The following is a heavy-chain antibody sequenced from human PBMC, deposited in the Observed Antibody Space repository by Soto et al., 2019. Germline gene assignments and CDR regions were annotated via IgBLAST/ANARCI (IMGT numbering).Heavy chain of an antibody. D-gene: IGHD5-12*01. Sequence: GGSLRLSGAASGFTFSSYSMNWVRQAPGKGLEWVSSISSSSSYIYYADSVKGRFTISRDNAKNSLYLQMNSLRAEDTAVSYCARDIGGYDRWYFDYWGQGTLVTVSS. CDR1: GFTFSSYS. CDR3: ARDIGGYDRWYFDY. CDR2: ISSSSSYI. J-gene: IGHJ4*02. V-gene: IGHV3-21*01.